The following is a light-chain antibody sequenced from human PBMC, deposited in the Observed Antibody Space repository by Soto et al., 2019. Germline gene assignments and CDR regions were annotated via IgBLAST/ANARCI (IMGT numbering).Light chain of an antibody. CDR1: ENVDTSS. V-gene: IGKV3-20*01. Sequence: EIVLTQSPGTLSLSPGETATLSCRASENVDTSSLGWYQQKPGRAPSLLIYSASRRATGIPDRFDASGSATDFTLTISRLEPEDFAVYYCHQYGASPLTFGGGTKVEI. CDR2: SAS. J-gene: IGKJ4*01. CDR3: HQYGASPLT.